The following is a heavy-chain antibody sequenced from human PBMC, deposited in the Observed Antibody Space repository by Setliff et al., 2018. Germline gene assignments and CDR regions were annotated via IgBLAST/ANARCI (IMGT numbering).Heavy chain of an antibody. Sequence: SETLSLTCTVSGYSIGSGYYWGWIRQPPGKGLEWIGSIYHSGSTYYNPSLKSRVTISVDTSKNQFSLKLSSVTAADTAVYYCARGGYYGSGSYKHWGQGTLVTVSS. V-gene: IGHV4-38-2*02. D-gene: IGHD3-10*01. CDR1: GYSIGSGYY. CDR2: IYHSGST. J-gene: IGHJ4*02. CDR3: ARGGYYGSGSYKH.